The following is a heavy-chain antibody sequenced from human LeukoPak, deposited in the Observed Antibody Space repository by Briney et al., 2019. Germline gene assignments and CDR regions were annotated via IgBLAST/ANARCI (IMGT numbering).Heavy chain of an antibody. D-gene: IGHD3-22*01. V-gene: IGHV3-30*04. CDR1: GFTFSSYA. CDR3: ARDQTYYYDSSGYLFDY. J-gene: IGHJ4*02. Sequence: GPLSLSCAASGFTFSSYAMHWVRPAPGKGLEWVAVISYDGSNKYYADSVKGRFTISRDNSKNTLYLQMNSLRAEDTAVYYCARDQTYYYDSSGYLFDYWGQGTLVTVSS. CDR2: ISYDGSNK.